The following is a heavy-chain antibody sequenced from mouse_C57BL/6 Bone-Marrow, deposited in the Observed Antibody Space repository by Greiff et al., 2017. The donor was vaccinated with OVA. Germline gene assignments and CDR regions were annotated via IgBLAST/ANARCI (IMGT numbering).Heavy chain of an antibody. CDR2: IYPGSGNT. V-gene: IGHV1-66*01. Sequence: QVQLKQSGPELVKPGASVKISCKASGYSFPSYYIHWVKQRPGQGLEWIGWIYPGSGNTKYNEKFKGKATLTADTSSSTAYMQLSSLTSEDSAVYYCAREGLYYGNFYGMDYWGQGTAVTVSA. CDR3: AREGLYYGNFYGMDY. D-gene: IGHD2-1*01. J-gene: IGHJ4*01. CDR1: GYSFPSYY.